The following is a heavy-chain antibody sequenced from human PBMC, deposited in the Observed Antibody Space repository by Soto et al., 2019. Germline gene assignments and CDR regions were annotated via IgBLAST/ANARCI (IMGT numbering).Heavy chain of an antibody. CDR3: ARVSSYCGGIDY. J-gene: IGHJ4*02. CDR2: INAGNGNT. CDR1: GNTFTSYA. D-gene: IGHD2-15*01. V-gene: IGHV1-3*01. Sequence: AAVKVSCKASGNTFTSYAMHWVRQAPGQRLEWMGWINAGNGNTKYSQKFQGRVTITRDTSASTAYMELSSLRSEDTAVYYCARVSSYCGGIDYWGQGTLVTVSS.